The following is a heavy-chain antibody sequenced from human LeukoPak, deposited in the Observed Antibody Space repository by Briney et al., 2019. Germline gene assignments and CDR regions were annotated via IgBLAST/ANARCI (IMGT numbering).Heavy chain of an antibody. CDR2: INPSGGST. V-gene: IGHV1-46*01. CDR1: GYTFTSYY. Sequence: ASVKVSCKASGYTFTSYYMHWVRQAPGQGLEWMGIINPSGGSTSYAQKFQGRVTMTRDTSTSTVYMELSSLRSEDTAVYYCARDPPPYDSSGYYSLAFDIWGQGTMVTVSS. J-gene: IGHJ3*02. CDR3: ARDPPPYDSSGYYSLAFDI. D-gene: IGHD3-22*01.